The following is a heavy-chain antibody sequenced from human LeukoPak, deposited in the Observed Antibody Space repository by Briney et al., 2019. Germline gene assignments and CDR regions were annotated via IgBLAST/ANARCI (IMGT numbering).Heavy chain of an antibody. CDR2: IYSGGST. CDR1: GFTVSSNY. D-gene: IGHD6-13*01. Sequence: GGSLRLSCAASGFTVSSNYMSWVRQAPGKGPEWVSVIYSGGSTYYADSVKGRFTISRDNSKNTLYLQMNSLRAEDTAVYYCARVYQGSWFDYWGQGTLVTVSS. J-gene: IGHJ4*02. CDR3: ARVYQGSWFDY. V-gene: IGHV3-53*01.